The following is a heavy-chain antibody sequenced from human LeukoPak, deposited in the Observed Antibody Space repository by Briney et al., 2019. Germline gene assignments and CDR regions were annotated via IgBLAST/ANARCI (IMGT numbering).Heavy chain of an antibody. CDR1: GFTFSSYS. CDR3: ARDHIITVPPEGVAAAPYGY. V-gene: IGHV3-21*01. Sequence: PGGSLRLSCAASGFTFSSYSMNWVRQAPGKGLEWVSSISSSSSYIYYADSVKGRFTISRDNAKNSLYLQMNSLRAEDTAVYYCARDHIITVPPEGVAAAPYGYWGQGTLVTVSS. CDR2: ISSSSSYI. D-gene: IGHD6-13*01. J-gene: IGHJ4*02.